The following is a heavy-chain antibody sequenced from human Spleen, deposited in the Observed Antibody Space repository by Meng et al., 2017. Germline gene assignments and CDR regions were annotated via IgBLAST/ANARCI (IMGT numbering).Heavy chain of an antibody. J-gene: IGHJ4*02. Sequence: GESLKISCAASGFTFSSYWMSWVRQAPGKGLEWVANIKQDGSEKYYVDSVKGRFTISRDNSKNTLYLQMNSLRAEDTAVYYCARGSTGSLDYWGQGTLVTVSS. CDR1: GFTFSSYW. D-gene: IGHD3-9*01. V-gene: IGHV3-7*01. CDR2: IKQDGSEK. CDR3: ARGSTGSLDY.